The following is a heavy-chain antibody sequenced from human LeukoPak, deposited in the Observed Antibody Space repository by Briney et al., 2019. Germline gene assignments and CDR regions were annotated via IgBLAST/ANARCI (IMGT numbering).Heavy chain of an antibody. CDR1: GFTFGSYS. V-gene: IGHV3-21*01. J-gene: IGHJ4*02. CDR2: ISSSSSYI. CDR3: ASLMVRGVQGY. D-gene: IGHD3-10*01. Sequence: GGSLRLSCAASGFTFGSYSMNWVRQAPGKGLEWVSSISSSSSYIYYADSVKGRFTISRDNSKNTLYLQMNSLRAEDTAVYYCASLMVRGVQGYWGQGTLVTVSS.